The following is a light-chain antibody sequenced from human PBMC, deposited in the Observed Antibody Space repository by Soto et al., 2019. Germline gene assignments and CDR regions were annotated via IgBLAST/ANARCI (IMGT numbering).Light chain of an antibody. Sequence: QSALTQPASVSGSPGQSITISCTGTSGDIGGYNSVSWYQQHPGKAPKLLIYEVVKRPSGVSNRFSGSKSGNTASLTISGLQADDEADYCSSFTSSSTWVFGGGTKLTVL. J-gene: IGLJ3*02. CDR2: EVV. V-gene: IGLV2-14*01. CDR1: SGDIGGYNS. CDR3: SSFTSSSTWV.